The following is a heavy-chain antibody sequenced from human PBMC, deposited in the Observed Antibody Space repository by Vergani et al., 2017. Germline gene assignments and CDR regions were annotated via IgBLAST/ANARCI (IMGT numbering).Heavy chain of an antibody. CDR3: AKDGGVRVVPDYYYMDV. V-gene: IGHV3-23*01. CDR2: ISGSGGST. Sequence: EVQLLESGGGLVQPGGSLRLSCAASGFTFSSYAMSWVRQAPGKGLEWVSAISGSGGSTYYADSVKGRFPISRDNSKNTLYLQMNSLRAEDTAVYYCAKDGGVRVVPDYYYMDVWGKGTTVTVSS. CDR1: GFTFSSYA. D-gene: IGHD3-16*01. J-gene: IGHJ6*03.